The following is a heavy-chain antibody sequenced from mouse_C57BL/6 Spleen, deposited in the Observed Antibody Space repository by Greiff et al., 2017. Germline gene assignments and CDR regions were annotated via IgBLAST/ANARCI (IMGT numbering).Heavy chain of an antibody. Sequence: QVQLQQSGAELVRPGASVKLSCKASGYTFTDYYINWVKQRPGQGLEWIARIYPGSGNTYYNEKFKGKATLTAEKSSSTAYMQLSSLTSEDSAVYFCARGSVVATDYYAMDYWGQGTSVTVSS. D-gene: IGHD1-1*01. CDR3: ARGSVVATDYYAMDY. J-gene: IGHJ4*01. CDR2: IYPGSGNT. V-gene: IGHV1-76*01. CDR1: GYTFTDYY.